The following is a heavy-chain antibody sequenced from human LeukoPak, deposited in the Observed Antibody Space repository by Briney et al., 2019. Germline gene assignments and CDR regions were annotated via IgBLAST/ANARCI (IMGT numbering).Heavy chain of an antibody. V-gene: IGHV3-11*04. CDR2: TSSGGTII. CDR1: GFSFSDYY. CDR3: ARGTSWYIDY. J-gene: IGHJ4*02. Sequence: GGSLRLSCAASGFSFSDYYMSWIRLAPGKGLEWVSYTSSGGTIIYQADSVKGRFTISRDNAKDTLYLQMNSLRAEDTTVYYCARGTSWYIDYWGQGTLVTVSS. D-gene: IGHD6-13*01.